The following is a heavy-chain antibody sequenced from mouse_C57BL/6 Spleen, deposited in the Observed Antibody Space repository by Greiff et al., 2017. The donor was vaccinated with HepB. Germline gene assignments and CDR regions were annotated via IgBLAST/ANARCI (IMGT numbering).Heavy chain of an antibody. V-gene: IGHV1-69*01. CDR1: GYTFTSYW. CDR3: VYGSSSLFDY. J-gene: IGHJ2*01. Sequence: QVQLQQPGAELVMPGASVKLSCKASGYTFTSYWMHWVKQRPGQGLEWIGEIDPSASYTNYNQKFKGKSTLTVDKSSSTAYMQLSSLTSEDSAVYYCVYGSSSLFDYWGQGTTLTVSS. CDR2: IDPSASYT. D-gene: IGHD1-1*01.